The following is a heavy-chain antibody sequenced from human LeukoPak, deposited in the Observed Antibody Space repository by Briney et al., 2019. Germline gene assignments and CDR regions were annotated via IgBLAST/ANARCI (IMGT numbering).Heavy chain of an antibody. CDR3: ARDGSPHVSMTVVTSPDY. D-gene: IGHD3-22*01. J-gene: IGHJ4*02. CDR2: INPSGGAT. CDR1: GYTFTGYY. Sequence: ASVKVSCKASGYTFTGYYMHWVRQAPGQGLGWMGIINPSGGATSYAQKFQGRVTMTRDTSTSTVYMELSSLRSEDTAVYYCARDGSPHVSMTVVTSPDYWGQGTLVTVSS. V-gene: IGHV1-46*01.